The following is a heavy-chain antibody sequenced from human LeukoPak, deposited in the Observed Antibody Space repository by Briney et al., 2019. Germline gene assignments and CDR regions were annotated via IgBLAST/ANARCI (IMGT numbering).Heavy chain of an antibody. Sequence: PSETLSLTCAVYNGSFSGFYWTWLRQPPGKGLEWIGEIHHSGTTNYNPSLKSRVIISSDTSKSQFSLNLSSVTAADTAVYYCASAVVVPKTIRDYYGLDVWGQGTTVTVSS. D-gene: IGHD2-2*01. V-gene: IGHV4-34*01. J-gene: IGHJ6*02. CDR2: IHHSGTT. CDR3: ASAVVVPKTIRDYYGLDV. CDR1: NGSFSGFY.